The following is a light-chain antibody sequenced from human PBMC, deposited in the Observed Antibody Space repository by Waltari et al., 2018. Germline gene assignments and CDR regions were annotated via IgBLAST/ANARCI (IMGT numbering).Light chain of an antibody. J-gene: IGKJ1*01. Sequence: EIVLTQSPGTLSLSPGERATLSCRASQSVGKFLAWYQKKPGQAPRLLIYDASSRATGIPARFSGSGFGTDFSRTIRRLEPEDFAVYYCQHYVRLPVSFGQGTKVGIK. CDR2: DAS. CDR3: QHYVRLPVS. CDR1: QSVGKF. V-gene: IGKV3-20*01.